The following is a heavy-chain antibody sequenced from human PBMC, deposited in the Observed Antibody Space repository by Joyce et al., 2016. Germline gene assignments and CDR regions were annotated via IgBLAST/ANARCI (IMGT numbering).Heavy chain of an antibody. Sequence: EVQLSESGGGLVQPGGSLRLSCAASGFTFSDYAMTWVRQAPGKGREWGSLISASGRNTYFAGSVKGRFTISRDNSMNTLYLQRDSLRAEDTAIYYCAKPRVLVAAAGYYFDSWGQGILVTVSS. CDR1: GFTFSDYA. CDR2: ISASGRNT. V-gene: IGHV3-23*01. D-gene: IGHD3-16*02. CDR3: AKPRVLVAAAGYYFDS. J-gene: IGHJ4*02.